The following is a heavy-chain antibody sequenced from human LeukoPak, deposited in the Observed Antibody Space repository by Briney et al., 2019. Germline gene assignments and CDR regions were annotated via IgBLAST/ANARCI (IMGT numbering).Heavy chain of an antibody. Sequence: ASVKVSCKASGYTFTSYYMHWVRQAPGQGLEWMGIINPSGGSTSYAQKFQGRVTMTRDMSTSTAYMELRSLRSDDTAVYYCARGFPPRRNYDSSGYYSYFFDYWGQGALVTVSS. D-gene: IGHD3-22*01. CDR1: GYTFTSYY. CDR2: INPSGGST. J-gene: IGHJ4*02. CDR3: ARGFPPRRNYDSSGYYSYFFDY. V-gene: IGHV1-46*01.